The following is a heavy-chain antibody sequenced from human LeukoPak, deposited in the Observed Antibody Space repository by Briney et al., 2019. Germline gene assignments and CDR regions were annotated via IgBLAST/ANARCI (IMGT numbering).Heavy chain of an antibody. V-gene: IGHV5-51*01. CDR2: IYPGDCDT. D-gene: IGHD6-13*01. CDR1: GYSFSTYY. Sequence: GESLKSLSRGSGYSFSTYYIVWLRQMPGRGLVWRGIIYPGDCDTRYSAYYEGQGTISADKSINTAYVQWSSLKASDTAIYYCVRQPAASAGGIDLWGLGTLVSVSS. CDR3: VRQPAASAGGIDL. J-gene: IGHJ5*02.